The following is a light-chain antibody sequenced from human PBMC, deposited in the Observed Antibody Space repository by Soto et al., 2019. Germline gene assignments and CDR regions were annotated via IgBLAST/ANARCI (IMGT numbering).Light chain of an antibody. CDR3: CSYAGSSFYV. Sequence: QSALTQPASVSGSPGQSITISCTGISSDVGSYNLVSWYQQHPGKAPKLMIYEVSKRPSGVSNRFSGSKSGNTASLTISGLQAEDEADYYCCSYAGSSFYVFGTGTKVTVL. J-gene: IGLJ1*01. CDR2: EVS. CDR1: SSDVGSYNL. V-gene: IGLV2-23*02.